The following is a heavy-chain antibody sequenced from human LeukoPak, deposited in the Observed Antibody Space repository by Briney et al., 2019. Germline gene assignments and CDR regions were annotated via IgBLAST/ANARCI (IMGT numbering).Heavy chain of an antibody. D-gene: IGHD2-21*02. CDR2: INTNTGNP. Sequence: ASVKVSCKASGYTFTSYAMNWVRQAPGQGLEWMGWINTNTGNPTYAQGFTGRFVFSLDTSVSTAYLQISSLKADDTAVYYCARENVFLGDQVLLFLQPDYWGQGTLVTVSS. CDR1: GYTFTSYA. CDR3: ARENVFLGDQVLLFLQPDY. J-gene: IGHJ4*02. V-gene: IGHV7-4-1*02.